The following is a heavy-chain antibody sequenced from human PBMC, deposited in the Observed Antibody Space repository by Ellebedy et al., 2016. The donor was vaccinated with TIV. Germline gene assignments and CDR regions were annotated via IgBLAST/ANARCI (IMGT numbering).Heavy chain of an antibody. J-gene: IGHJ4*02. CDR1: GFTFSTYG. CDR2: ISYDGSNK. D-gene: IGHD2-15*01. CDR3: AKPLDCYGGSCFGRYFDY. V-gene: IGHV3-30*18. Sequence: GESLKISCAASGFTFSTYGMHWIRQAPGKGLEWVAVISYDGSNKYYADSVKGRFTISRDNSKNTLYLQMNSLRAEDTAVYYCAKPLDCYGGSCFGRYFDYWGQGTLVTVSS.